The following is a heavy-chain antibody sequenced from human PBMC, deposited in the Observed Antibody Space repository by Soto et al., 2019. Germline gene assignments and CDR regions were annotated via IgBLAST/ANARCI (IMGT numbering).Heavy chain of an antibody. D-gene: IGHD6-13*01. J-gene: IGHJ6*02. Sequence: QLQLQESGPGLVKPSETLSLSCTVSGGSITSSFYWGWIRQPPGKGLEWIGSIYGTWNTYYNRTPKGRVTISADTTETQFSLTLISVTAADTAVYYCRSSSRYRTDVWGQRATVTVSS. CDR2: IYGTWNT. V-gene: IGHV4-39*01. CDR1: GGSITSSFY. CDR3: RSSSRYRTDV.